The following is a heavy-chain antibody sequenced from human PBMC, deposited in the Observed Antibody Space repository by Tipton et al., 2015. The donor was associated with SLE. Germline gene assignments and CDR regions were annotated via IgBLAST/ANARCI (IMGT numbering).Heavy chain of an antibody. V-gene: IGHV4-61*09. CDR3: ARDPRYCGGDCYSFDY. Sequence: TLSLTCTVSGGSISSGSYYWSWIRQPAGKGLEWIGHIYTSGSTNYNPSLKSRVTISVSTSKNQFSLKLSSVTAADTAVYYCARDPRYCGGDCYSFDYWGQGTLVTVSS. D-gene: IGHD2-21*01. J-gene: IGHJ4*02. CDR1: GGSISSGSYY. CDR2: IYTSGST.